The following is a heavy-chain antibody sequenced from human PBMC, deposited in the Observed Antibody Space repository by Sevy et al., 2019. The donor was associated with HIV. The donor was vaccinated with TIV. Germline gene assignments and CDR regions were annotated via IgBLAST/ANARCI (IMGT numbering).Heavy chain of an antibody. CDR3: TRDDIYTHPWEFDW. V-gene: IGHV1-2*02. Sequence: ASVKVSCKSVGYTFTDYYLHWVRQAPGQGLEWMAWINPNNGASRSAEKFQGRITLTRDMSISTAYMELSRLRSDDTAIYLCTRDDIYTHPWEFDWWGHGARVTVSS. D-gene: IGHD1-26*01. CDR2: INPNNGAS. J-gene: IGHJ4*01. CDR1: GYTFTDYY.